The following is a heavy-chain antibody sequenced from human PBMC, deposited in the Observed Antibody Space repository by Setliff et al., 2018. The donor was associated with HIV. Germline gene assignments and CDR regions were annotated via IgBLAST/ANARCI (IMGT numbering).Heavy chain of an antibody. V-gene: IGHV1-24*01. D-gene: IGHD6-13*01. CDR2: FDPEDGET. Sequence: GASVKVSCKISGYTLTELSIHWVRLAPGKGLEWMANFDPEDGETFYAQKFQGRLTMTEDTSTDTAYMELSSLRSDDTAMYYCATDPGYSSTWYSESFQHWGQGTEVTVSS. CDR3: ATDPGYSSTWYSESFQH. CDR1: GYTLTELS. J-gene: IGHJ1*01.